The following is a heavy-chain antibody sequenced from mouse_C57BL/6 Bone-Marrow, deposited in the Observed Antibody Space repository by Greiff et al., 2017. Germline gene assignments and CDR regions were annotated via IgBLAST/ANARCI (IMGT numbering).Heavy chain of an antibody. CDR3: ATYDYDRPRGYFDV. Sequence: QVQLQQPGAELVKPGASVKLSCKASGYTFTSYWMHWVKQRPGQGLEWIGMIHPNSGSTNYNEKFKSKATLTVDKSSSTAYMQLSSLTSEDSAVYYCATYDYDRPRGYFDVWGTGTTVTGSS. V-gene: IGHV1-64*01. CDR1: GYTFTSYW. CDR2: IHPNSGST. D-gene: IGHD2-4*01. J-gene: IGHJ1*03.